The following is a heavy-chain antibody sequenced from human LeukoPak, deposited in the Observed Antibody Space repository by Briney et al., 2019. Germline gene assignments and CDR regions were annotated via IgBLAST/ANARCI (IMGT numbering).Heavy chain of an antibody. CDR3: ARGELLGYCSSTSCANYFDH. V-gene: IGHV4-34*01. Sequence: SETLSLTCAVYGGSFSGYYWSWIRQPPGKGLEWIGEINHSGSTNYNPSLKSRVTISVDTSKNQFSLKLSSVTAADTAVYYCARGELLGYCSSTSCANYFDHWGQGTLVTVSS. CDR1: GGSFSGYY. J-gene: IGHJ4*02. D-gene: IGHD2-2*01. CDR2: INHSGST.